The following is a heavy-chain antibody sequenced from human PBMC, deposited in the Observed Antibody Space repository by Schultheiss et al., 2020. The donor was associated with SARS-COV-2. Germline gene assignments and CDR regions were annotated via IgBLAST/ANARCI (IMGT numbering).Heavy chain of an antibody. CDR3: ARETTGVSSIYFEY. D-gene: IGHD6-6*01. CDR2: ISSSSGNT. J-gene: IGHJ4*02. CDR1: GFTFSGYD. V-gene: IGHV3-11*05. Sequence: GGSLRLSCAASGFTFSGYDMSWIRQAPGKGLEWVSYISSSSGNTNYADSVKGRFTISRDNAKNSLYLQMNSLRAEDTAVYYCARETTGVSSIYFEYWGQGTLVTVSS.